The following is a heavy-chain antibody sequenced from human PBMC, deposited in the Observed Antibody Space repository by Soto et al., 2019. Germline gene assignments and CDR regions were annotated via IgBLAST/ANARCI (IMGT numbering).Heavy chain of an antibody. J-gene: IGHJ5*02. V-gene: IGHV1-18*01. CDR3: AREGPFLGYRSGGSCYSEPQDGRFDP. CDR1: GYTFTSYG. Sequence: ASVKVSCKASGYTFTSYGISWVRQAPGQGLEWMGWISAYNGNTNYAQKLQGRVTMTTDTSTSTAYMELRSLRSDDTAVYYCAREGPFLGYRSGGSCYSEPQDGRFDPWGQGTLVTVSS. D-gene: IGHD2-15*01. CDR2: ISAYNGNT.